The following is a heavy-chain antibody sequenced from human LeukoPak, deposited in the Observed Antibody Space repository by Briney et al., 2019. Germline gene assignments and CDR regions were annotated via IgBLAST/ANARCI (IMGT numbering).Heavy chain of an antibody. CDR2: IYHSGST. Sequence: SGTLSLTCAVSGGSISSSNWWSWVRQPPGKGLEWIGEIYHSGSTNYNPSLKSRVTISVDKSKNQFSLKLSSVTAADTAVYYCARDFDPLNHDAFDIWGQGTMVTVSS. CDR3: ARDFDPLNHDAFDI. D-gene: IGHD1-14*01. J-gene: IGHJ3*02. CDR1: GGSISSSNW. V-gene: IGHV4-4*02.